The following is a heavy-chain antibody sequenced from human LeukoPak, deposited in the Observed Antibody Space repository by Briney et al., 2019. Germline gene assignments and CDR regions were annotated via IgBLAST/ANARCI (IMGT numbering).Heavy chain of an antibody. CDR1: GFTFSMYA. V-gene: IGHV3-64*01. Sequence: GGSLRLSCAGSGFTFSMYAMHWVRQAPGKGLEYISSISSNGESTYHANSGKGRFTMSRDNSKNTLYLQMDSLRVEDMAVYYCARSSLAAGANWFDPWGQGTLVTVSS. CDR2: ISSNGEST. J-gene: IGHJ5*02. CDR3: ARSSLAAGANWFDP. D-gene: IGHD6-13*01.